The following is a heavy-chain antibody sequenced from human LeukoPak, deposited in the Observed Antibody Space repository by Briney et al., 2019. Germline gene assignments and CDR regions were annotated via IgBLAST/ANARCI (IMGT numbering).Heavy chain of an antibody. CDR2: IKQDGSEK. CDR3: ATSAARAIES. Sequence: GGSLRLSCAASGFTFSSYAMSWVRQAPGKGLECVVNIKQDGSEKYYVDSVRGRFTLSRDNAKNSLYLQMNSLRVEDTAVYYCATSAARAIESWGQGTLVTVSS. V-gene: IGHV3-7*01. J-gene: IGHJ4*02. CDR1: GFTFSSYA. D-gene: IGHD6-25*01.